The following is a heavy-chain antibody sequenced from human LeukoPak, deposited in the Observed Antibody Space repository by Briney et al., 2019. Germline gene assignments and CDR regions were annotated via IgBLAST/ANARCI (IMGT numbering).Heavy chain of an antibody. CDR3: ARRPDDYDYFDY. CDR1: GGSINSYY. D-gene: IGHD4-17*01. V-gene: IGHV4-59*08. CDR2: VYNTGST. Sequence: SETLSLTCIVSGGSINSYYWSWIRQPPGKGLEWIGYVYNTGSTNYNPSLKSRLTISADTSKNQFSLKLSSVTAADTAVYYCARRPDDYDYFDYWGQGILATVSS. J-gene: IGHJ4*02.